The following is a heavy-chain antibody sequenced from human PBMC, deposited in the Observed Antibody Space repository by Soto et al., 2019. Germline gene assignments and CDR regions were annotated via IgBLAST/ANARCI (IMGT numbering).Heavy chain of an antibody. Sequence: EVQLVESGGGLVQPGGSLRLSCAGSGFTVGANYMSWVRQAPGKGLGWVSTIYSGDSASYADSVRGRFTISKDRSKNTLDLQMNSLRAEDTAVYYCVLKLGESFVHWGQGTLVTVSS. D-gene: IGHD3-16*01. J-gene: IGHJ4*02. V-gene: IGHV3-66*01. CDR1: GFTVGANY. CDR3: VLKLGESFVH. CDR2: IYSGDSA.